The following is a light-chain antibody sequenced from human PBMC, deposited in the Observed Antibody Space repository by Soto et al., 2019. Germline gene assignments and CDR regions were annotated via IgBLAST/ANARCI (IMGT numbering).Light chain of an antibody. CDR3: HQYNEWPPRNT. CDR1: QTISNN. J-gene: IGKJ5*01. Sequence: EIVMTQSPATLSVFPGERATLSCRASQTISNNLAWYQQKPGQAPRLLIYGASTRATGIPTRFTGSGSGTEFTLTISSLQSEDFAVYYCHQYNEWPPRNTFGQGTRLEIK. CDR2: GAS. V-gene: IGKV3-15*01.